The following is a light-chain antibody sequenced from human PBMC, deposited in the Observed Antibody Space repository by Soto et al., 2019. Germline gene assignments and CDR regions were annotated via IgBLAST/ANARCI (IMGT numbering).Light chain of an antibody. Sequence: EIVLTQSAVTLSLSPGERATLSCRASQSVSSYLAWYQQKPGQAPRLLIYDASNRATGIPARFSGSGSGTDFTLTISSLEPEDCAVYYCQQRSNWPSTFGGGTKVEIK. CDR3: QQRSNWPST. CDR2: DAS. J-gene: IGKJ4*01. V-gene: IGKV3-11*01. CDR1: QSVSSY.